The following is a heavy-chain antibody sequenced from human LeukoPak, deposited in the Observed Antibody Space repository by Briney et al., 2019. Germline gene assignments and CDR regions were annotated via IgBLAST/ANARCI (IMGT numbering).Heavy chain of an antibody. D-gene: IGHD4-23*01. CDR2: IASDGSST. Sequence: GGSLRLSCAASGFTLSSYWMNWVRQAPGKGLVWVSRIASDGSSTTYADSVKGRFSISRDNAKNTLYLQMNSLRVEDTAVYYCARGRPHGNDYWGQGTLVTVSS. J-gene: IGHJ4*02. CDR3: ARGRPHGNDY. CDR1: GFTLSSYW. V-gene: IGHV3-74*01.